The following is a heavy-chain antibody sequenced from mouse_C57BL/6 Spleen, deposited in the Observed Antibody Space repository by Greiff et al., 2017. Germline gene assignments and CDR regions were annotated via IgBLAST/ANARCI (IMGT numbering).Heavy chain of an antibody. J-gene: IGHJ4*01. Sequence: DVKLQESGPGLVKPSQSLSLTCSVTGYSITSGYYWNWIRQFPGNKLEWMGYISYDGSNNYNPSLKNRISITRDTSKNQFFLKLNSVTTEDTATYYCATDGYYYYAMDYWGQGTSVTVSS. CDR3: ATDGYYYYAMDY. CDR2: ISYDGSN. V-gene: IGHV3-6*01. D-gene: IGHD2-3*01. CDR1: GYSITSGYY.